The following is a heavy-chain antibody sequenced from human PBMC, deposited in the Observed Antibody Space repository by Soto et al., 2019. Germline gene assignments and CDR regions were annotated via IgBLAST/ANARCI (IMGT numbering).Heavy chain of an antibody. J-gene: IGHJ4*02. D-gene: IGHD6-19*01. V-gene: IGHV3-30-3*01. CDR2: ISHDGTSR. Sequence: PGGSLRLSCAASGFTFNIYAMHWVRQAPGKGLEWVAVISHDGTSRYYADSVKGRVTISRDNSKSMVFVQMNSLGVEDTAVYYCARGSYYSGWVWGQGTLVTVSS. CDR3: ARGSYYSGWV. CDR1: GFTFNIYA.